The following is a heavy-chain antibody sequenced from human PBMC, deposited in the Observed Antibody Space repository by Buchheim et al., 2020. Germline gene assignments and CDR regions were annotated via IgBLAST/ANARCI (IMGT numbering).Heavy chain of an antibody. D-gene: IGHD6-19*01. J-gene: IGHJ5*02. V-gene: IGHV3-74*01. CDR3: VRDYTESSTAVAGS. CDR1: GFTFSNYW. CDR2: INGDGSST. Sequence: EVQLVESGGGLVQPGASLRLSCAASGFTFSNYWMHWVRQAPGQGLVWVSRINGDGSSTSYADSVRGRFTTSRDNAKNTVYLQMNNVRAEDTAVYHCVRDYTESSTAVAGSWGQGTL.